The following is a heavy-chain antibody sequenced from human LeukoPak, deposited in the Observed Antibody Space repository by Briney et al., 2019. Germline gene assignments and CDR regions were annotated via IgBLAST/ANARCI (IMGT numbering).Heavy chain of an antibody. J-gene: IGHJ3*02. V-gene: IGHV4-34*01. CDR2: INHSGST. Sequence: SETLSLTCAVYGGSFSGYYWSWIRQPPGKGLEWIGEINHSGSTNYNPSLKSRVTISVDTSKNQFSLKLSSVTAADTAVYYCARLKDYDSSGYPLDAFDIWGQGTMVTVSS. CDR1: GGSFSGYY. D-gene: IGHD3-22*01. CDR3: ARLKDYDSSGYPLDAFDI.